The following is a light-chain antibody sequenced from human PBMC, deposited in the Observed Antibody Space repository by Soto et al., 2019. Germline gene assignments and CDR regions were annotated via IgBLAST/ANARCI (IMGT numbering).Light chain of an antibody. CDR2: EVS. V-gene: IGLV2-14*01. J-gene: IGLJ1*01. CDR3: APPTSGRGYV. Sequence: QSALTQDASVSGSSGQSITMSCTRTSRDVGGYNYVSSYQQQSGKAPKLMIHEVSNRPSGVSNWFSGSTYGNTASLTVAGPNDEEEPGYRRAPPTSGRGYVCGTGNKV. CDR1: SRDVGGYNY.